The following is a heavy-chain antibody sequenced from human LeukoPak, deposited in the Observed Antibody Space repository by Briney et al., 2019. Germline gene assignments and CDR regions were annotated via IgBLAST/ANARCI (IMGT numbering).Heavy chain of an antibody. CDR3: ARSYYYDNSGYPYYYYMDV. D-gene: IGHD3-22*01. J-gene: IGHJ6*03. V-gene: IGHV4-59*08. Sequence: PKTLSLTCTVSGGSTRSYYWSWIRQPPGKGLEWIGYIYYSGSTNYNPSLKSRVTISVDTSKNQFSLKLSSVTAADTAMYYCARSYYYDNSGYPYYYYMDVWGKGTTVTVSS. CDR2: IYYSGST. CDR1: GGSTRSYY.